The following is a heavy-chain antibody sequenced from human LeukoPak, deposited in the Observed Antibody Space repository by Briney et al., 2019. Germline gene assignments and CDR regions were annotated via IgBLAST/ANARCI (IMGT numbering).Heavy chain of an antibody. CDR3: ARDDSARDDSGAYHY. CDR2: VDLSGST. V-gene: IGHV4-4*07. D-gene: IGHD1-26*01. CDR1: GDSMNNFY. J-gene: IGHJ4*02. Sequence: SETLSLTCTVSGDSMNNFYWTWIRQSAGKGLEWIGRVDLSGSTNYSPSLRSRVAISLDRSRNQFSLKLTSVTAADTAVYYCARDDSARDDSGAYHYWGQGTLVTVSS.